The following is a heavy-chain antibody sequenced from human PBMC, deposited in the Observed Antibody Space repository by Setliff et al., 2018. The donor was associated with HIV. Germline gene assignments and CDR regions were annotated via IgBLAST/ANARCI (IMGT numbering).Heavy chain of an antibody. CDR3: ARSSRVNCGGDCYLFDY. CDR1: GGSISNYC. CDR2: IQTSGRT. Sequence: SETLSLTCTVSGGSISNYCWSWIRQPAGKGLEWIGRIQTSGRTNNNPSLKSRVTMSVDTSKNQFSLILTSVTAADTAVYYCARSSRVNCGGDCYLFDYWGQGTPVTVSS. V-gene: IGHV4-4*07. D-gene: IGHD2-21*02. J-gene: IGHJ4*02.